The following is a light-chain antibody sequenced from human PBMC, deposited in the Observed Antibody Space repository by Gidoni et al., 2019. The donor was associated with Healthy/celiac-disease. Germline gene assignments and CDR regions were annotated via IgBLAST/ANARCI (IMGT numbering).Light chain of an antibody. J-gene: IGKJ1*01. Sequence: AIRMTQSPSSFSASTGDRVTITCRASQGISSYLAWYQQKPGKAPKLLIYAASTLQSGVPSRFSGSGSVTDFTLTISCLQSEDFATYYCQHYYSYPRTFSQGTKVEIK. CDR3: QHYYSYPRT. V-gene: IGKV1-8*01. CDR1: QGISSY. CDR2: AAS.